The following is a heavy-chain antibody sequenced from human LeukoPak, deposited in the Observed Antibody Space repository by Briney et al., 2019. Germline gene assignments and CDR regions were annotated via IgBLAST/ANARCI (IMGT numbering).Heavy chain of an antibody. D-gene: IGHD6-19*01. J-gene: IGHJ4*02. CDR2: IKSDGTET. Sequence: PGGSLRLSCAASGFTFSAYGMGWVRQGPGKGLEWVANIKSDGTETFSVDSVKGRFTISRDNAKNSLYLNMNSLRAEDTAMYYCTRDGSGWSAYWGQGTLVTVSS. CDR1: GFTFSAYG. CDR3: TRDGSGWSAY. V-gene: IGHV3-7*04.